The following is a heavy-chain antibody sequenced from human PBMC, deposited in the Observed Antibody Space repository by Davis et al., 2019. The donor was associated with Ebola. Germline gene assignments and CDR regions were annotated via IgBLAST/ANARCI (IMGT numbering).Heavy chain of an antibody. CDR3: ARLGSDTRLDY. CDR2: ITAGNDNT. Sequence: ASSLVICYASSYIFITYAMHWVRQAPGQRLEWMGRITAGNDNTGYSQQFQGRLTITRDTSASTASMELSRLISEDTAVYYCARLGSDTRLDYWAQGTLVTVSS. CDR1: SYIFITYA. J-gene: IGHJ4*02. D-gene: IGHD3-16*01. V-gene: IGHV1-3*01.